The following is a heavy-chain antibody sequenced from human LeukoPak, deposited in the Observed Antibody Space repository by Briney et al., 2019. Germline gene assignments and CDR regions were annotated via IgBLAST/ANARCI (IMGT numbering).Heavy chain of an antibody. CDR3: ARWGPYSSGWYDGVDY. Sequence: ASVTVSCKASGFTFTGHYMHWVRQAPGQGLERMGWISAYNGNTNYAQKLQGRVTMTTDTSTSTAYMELRSLRSDDTAVYYCARWGPYSSGWYDGVDYWGQGTLVTVSS. D-gene: IGHD6-19*01. CDR1: GFTFTGHY. J-gene: IGHJ4*02. CDR2: ISAYNGNT. V-gene: IGHV1-18*04.